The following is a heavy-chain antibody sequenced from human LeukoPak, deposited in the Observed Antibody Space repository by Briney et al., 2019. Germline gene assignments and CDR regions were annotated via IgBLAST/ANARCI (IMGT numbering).Heavy chain of an antibody. J-gene: IGHJ4*02. D-gene: IGHD6-13*01. CDR2: IYYSGST. Sequence: PSETLSLTCTVSGGSISSYYWSWIRQPPGKGLEWIGYIYYSGSTNYNPSLKSRVTISVDTSKNQFSLKLSSVTAADTAVYYCARLRRSSSCPLFYYWGQGTLVTVSS. CDR1: GGSISSYY. CDR3: ARLRRSSSCPLFYY. V-gene: IGHV4-59*01.